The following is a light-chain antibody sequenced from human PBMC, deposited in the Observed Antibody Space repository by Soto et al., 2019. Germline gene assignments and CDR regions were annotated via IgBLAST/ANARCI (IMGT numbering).Light chain of an antibody. CDR3: QQYNSYSPA. J-gene: IGKJ1*01. Sequence: DIQMTQSPATLSSSLGDRVAITCGASQSISSWLAWYQQKPGIAPKLLIYDASSLESGVPSRFSGSGSGTEFTLTISSLQPDDFATYYCQQYNSYSPAFGQGTKVDIK. CDR2: DAS. V-gene: IGKV1-5*01. CDR1: QSISSW.